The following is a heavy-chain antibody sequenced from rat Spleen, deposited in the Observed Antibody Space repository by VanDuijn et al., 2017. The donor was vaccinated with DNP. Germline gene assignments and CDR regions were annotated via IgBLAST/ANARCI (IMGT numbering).Heavy chain of an antibody. Sequence: EVQLQESGPGLVKPSQSLSLTCSVTGDSITSNYWGWIRKFPGNKMEWIGHISYSGSTSYNPSLKSRISITRDTSKNQFFLQLNSVTTEDTATYYCARRNPYYGYTYDYWGQGVMVTVSS. CDR1: GDSITSNY. V-gene: IGHV3-1*01. CDR3: ARRNPYYGYTYDY. D-gene: IGHD1-9*01. J-gene: IGHJ2*01. CDR2: ISYSGST.